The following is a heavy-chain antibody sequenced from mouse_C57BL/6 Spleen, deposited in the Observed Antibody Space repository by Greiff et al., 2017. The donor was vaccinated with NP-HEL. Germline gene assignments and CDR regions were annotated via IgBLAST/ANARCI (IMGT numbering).Heavy chain of an antibody. CDR1: GFTFSDYG. D-gene: IGHD3-3*01. V-gene: IGHV5-17*01. CDR3: ARGDGDYFDY. Sequence: EVQLVESGGGLVKPGGSLKLSCAASGFTFSDYGMHWVRQAPEKGLEWVAYISSGSSTIYYADTVKGRFTISRDNAKNTLFLQMTSLRSGDTAMYYCARGDGDYFDYWGQGTTLTVSS. CDR2: ISSGSSTI. J-gene: IGHJ2*01.